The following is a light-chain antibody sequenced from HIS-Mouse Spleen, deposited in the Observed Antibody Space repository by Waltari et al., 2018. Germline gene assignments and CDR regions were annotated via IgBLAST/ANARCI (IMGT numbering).Light chain of an antibody. Sequence: SYELTQPPSVSVSPGQKARITCSGDALPTKSAYWYQQKSGQAPVLVIYEDSKRPSGIPERFSGSSSGTMATLTISGAQVEDEADYYCYSTDSSGNHRVFGGGTKLTVL. CDR1: ALPTKS. CDR2: EDS. J-gene: IGLJ2*01. V-gene: IGLV3-10*01. CDR3: YSTDSSGNHRV.